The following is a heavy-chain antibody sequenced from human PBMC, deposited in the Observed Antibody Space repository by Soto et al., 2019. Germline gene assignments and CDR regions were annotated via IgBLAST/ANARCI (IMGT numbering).Heavy chain of an antibody. D-gene: IGHD6-13*01. J-gene: IGHJ4*02. CDR3: AKVSSSNWGYFDY. Sequence: EVQLLDSGGGLVQPGGSLRLSCEASGFSFSNYAMSWVRQAPGKGLEWVSSISGGGNTYYADSVKGRFTISRDNSKNTLYLQVNSLRADDTAIYYCAKVSSSNWGYFDYWGQGTLVTVSS. CDR1: GFSFSNYA. CDR2: ISGGGNT. V-gene: IGHV3-23*01.